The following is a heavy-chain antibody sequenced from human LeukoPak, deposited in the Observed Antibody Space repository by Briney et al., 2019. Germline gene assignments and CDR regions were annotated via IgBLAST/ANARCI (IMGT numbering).Heavy chain of an antibody. D-gene: IGHD3-10*01. J-gene: IGHJ6*04. CDR3: ARRGATMVRGTKLDYYYGMDV. V-gene: IGHV4-34*01. Sequence: PSETLSLTCAVYGGSFSGYYWSWIRQPPGKGPEWIGEINHSGSTNYNPSLKSRVTISVDTSKNQFSLKLSSVTAADTAVYYCARRGATMVRGTKLDYYYGMDVWGKGTTVTVSS. CDR1: GGSFSGYY. CDR2: INHSGST.